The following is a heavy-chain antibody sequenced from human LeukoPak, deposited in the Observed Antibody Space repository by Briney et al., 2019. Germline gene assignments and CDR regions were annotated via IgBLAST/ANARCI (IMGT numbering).Heavy chain of an antibody. CDR3: ARDIYGSGKFDP. Sequence: SETLSLTCTVSGDSTSSGDYYWSWIRQPAGKGLEWIGRISSSGSTNYNPSLKSRVTISVDTSKNQFSLKLSSVTAADTAVYYCARDIYGSGKFDPWGQGTLVTVSS. V-gene: IGHV4-61*02. CDR1: GDSTSSGDYY. D-gene: IGHD3-10*01. CDR2: ISSSGST. J-gene: IGHJ5*02.